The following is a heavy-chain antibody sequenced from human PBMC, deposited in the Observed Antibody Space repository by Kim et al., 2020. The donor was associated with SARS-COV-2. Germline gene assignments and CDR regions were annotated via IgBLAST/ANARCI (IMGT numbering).Heavy chain of an antibody. CDR3: ARDPGGTGDAFDI. J-gene: IGHJ3*02. D-gene: IGHD1-1*01. Sequence: YNPSLKSRVTISVDTSKNPLSLELSSVTAADTAVYYCARDPGGTGDAFDIWGQGTMVTVSS. V-gene: IGHV4-59*01.